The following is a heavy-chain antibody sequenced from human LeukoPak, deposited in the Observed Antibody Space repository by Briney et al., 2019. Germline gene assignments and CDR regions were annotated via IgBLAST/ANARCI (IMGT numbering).Heavy chain of an antibody. CDR1: GMTSSNHW. V-gene: IGHV3-74*01. CDR3: TTGPSYGYEW. J-gene: IGHJ4*02. CDR2: IKTDGRTT. Sequence: PGGSLRPSCAASGMTSSNHWMHWVRQAPGKGLVWVSLIKTDGRTTIYADSVKGRFTISRDNGKSTLYLQMNSLRAEDTAIYYCTTGPSYGYEWWGQGTVVTVSS. D-gene: IGHD3-16*01.